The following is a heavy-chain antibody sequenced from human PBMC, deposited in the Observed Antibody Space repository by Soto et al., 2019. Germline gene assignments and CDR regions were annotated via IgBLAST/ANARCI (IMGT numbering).Heavy chain of an antibody. CDR3: ARGPSAAADWFDP. CDR2: INPGNGNT. Sequence: GASVKVSCKASGYTFTTYAMHCVRQAPGQRLEWMGWINPGNGNTKYSQKFQGRVTITRDTSASTAYMELSSLRSEDTAVYYCARGPSAAADWFDPWCQGTQVTSPQ. CDR1: GYTFTTYA. D-gene: IGHD6-13*01. V-gene: IGHV1-3*01. J-gene: IGHJ5*02.